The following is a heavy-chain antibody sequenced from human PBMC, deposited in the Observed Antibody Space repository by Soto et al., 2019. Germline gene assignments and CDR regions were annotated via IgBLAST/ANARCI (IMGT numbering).Heavy chain of an antibody. V-gene: IGHV3-21*04. CDR2: ISSSSSYI. J-gene: IGHJ5*02. D-gene: IGHD2-2*01. CDR3: AKAGVVPAAINWFDP. CDR1: GFTFSIYS. Sequence: GGSLRLSCAASGFTFSIYSMNWVRQAPGKGLEWVSSISSSSSYIYYADSVKGRFTISRDNAKNSLYLQMNSLRAEDTAVYYCAKAGVVPAAINWFDPWGQGT.